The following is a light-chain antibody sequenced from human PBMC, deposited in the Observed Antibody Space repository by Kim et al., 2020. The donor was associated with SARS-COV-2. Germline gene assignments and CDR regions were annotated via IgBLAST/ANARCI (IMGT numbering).Light chain of an antibody. CDR3: LHYGGSPIHT. CDR1: QSVRNNY. J-gene: IGKJ2*01. Sequence: EIVLTQSPGTLSLSPGERATLSCRASQSVRNNYLTWYQHKPGQAPRLLIYGASSRAAGIPDRFSGSGSGTDFTLTISRLEPEDFAVYYCLHYGGSPIHTFGQRTKLEI. CDR2: GAS. V-gene: IGKV3-20*01.